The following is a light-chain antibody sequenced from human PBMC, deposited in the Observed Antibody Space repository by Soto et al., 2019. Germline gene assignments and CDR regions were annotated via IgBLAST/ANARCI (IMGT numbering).Light chain of an antibody. J-gene: IGLJ1*01. V-gene: IGLV1-44*01. CDR3: APWDDSLNGYV. CDR1: SSYIGSNT. Sequence: QSVLTQPPSASGTPGQRVTISCSGSSSYIGSNTVNWYQQLPGPAPKLLIYSNNQRPSGVPDRFSGSKSGTSASLAISGLQSEDEADYYCAPWDDSLNGYVFGTGTKVTDL. CDR2: SNN.